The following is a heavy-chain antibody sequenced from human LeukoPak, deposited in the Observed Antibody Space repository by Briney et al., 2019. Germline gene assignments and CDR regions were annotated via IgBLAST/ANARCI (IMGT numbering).Heavy chain of an antibody. Sequence: GGSLRLSCAASGFKFSNYYMHWVRQAPGKGLEWVSAISGSGGSTYYADSVKGRFTTSRDNSKNPLYLQMNSLRAEDTAVYYCAKDGLAMIVVVITTSFDYWGQGTLVTVSS. CDR1: GFKFSNYY. V-gene: IGHV3-23*01. CDR3: AKDGLAMIVVVITTSFDY. J-gene: IGHJ4*02. CDR2: ISGSGGST. D-gene: IGHD3-22*01.